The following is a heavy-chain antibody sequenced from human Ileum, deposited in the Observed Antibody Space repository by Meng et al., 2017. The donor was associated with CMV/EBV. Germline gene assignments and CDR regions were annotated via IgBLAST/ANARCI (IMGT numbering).Heavy chain of an antibody. Sequence: QLHFHQWGAGLLKPSETLSLTCGVNGGSFSSFSWTWIRQPPGKGPEWIGDINHRGTTNYSPSLKSRVTISIDTSKKQFSLRLSSLTAADTAVYYCTRGRVGDWGFDFWGQGTLVTVSS. CDR3: TRGRVGDWGFDF. CDR2: INHRGTT. CDR1: GGSFSSFS. V-gene: IGHV4-34*01. J-gene: IGHJ4*02. D-gene: IGHD1-26*01.